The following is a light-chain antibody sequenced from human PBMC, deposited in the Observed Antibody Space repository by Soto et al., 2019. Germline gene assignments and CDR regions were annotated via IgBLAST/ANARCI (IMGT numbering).Light chain of an antibody. V-gene: IGLV1-44*01. Sequence: QSVLTQPPSASGTPGQRVTISCSGSSSNIGTNTVNWYQHLPGSAPKLLIYSNNQRPSGVPDRFSGSKSGTSASLAISGLQPDDEADYYCEAGEGSVNFLLFGGGTRLPVL. CDR2: SNN. CDR3: EAGEGSVNFLL. CDR1: SSNIGTNT. J-gene: IGLJ2*01.